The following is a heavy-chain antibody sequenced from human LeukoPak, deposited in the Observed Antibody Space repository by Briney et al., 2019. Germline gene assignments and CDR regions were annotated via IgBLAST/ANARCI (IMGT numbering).Heavy chain of an antibody. CDR1: GFTVSSYG. J-gene: IGHJ4*02. CDR3: ARGKRRFDS. V-gene: IGHV3-48*04. CDR2: ISGRSYSM. Sequence: GGSLRLSCAASGFTVSSYGMTWVRQAPGKGLEWVAYISGRSYSMYYADSVKGRFTISRDNARNSLYLHMNSLRADDTAVYYCARGKRRFDSWGQGTLVTVSS.